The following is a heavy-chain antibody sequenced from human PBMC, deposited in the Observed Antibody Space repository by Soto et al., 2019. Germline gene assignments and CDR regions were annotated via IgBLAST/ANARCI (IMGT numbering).Heavy chain of an antibody. CDR1: GGSISSGGYY. CDR2: IYYSGST. CDR3: AREYSAVILTGFRHSGMDV. V-gene: IGHV4-31*03. Sequence: QVQLQESGPGLVKPSQTLSLTCTVSGGSISSGGYYWSWIRQHPGKGLEWIGYIYYSGSTYYNPSLKSRVTISVDTSKNQFSLKLSSVTAADTAVYYCAREYSAVILTGFRHSGMDVWGQGTTVTVSS. D-gene: IGHD3-9*01. J-gene: IGHJ6*02.